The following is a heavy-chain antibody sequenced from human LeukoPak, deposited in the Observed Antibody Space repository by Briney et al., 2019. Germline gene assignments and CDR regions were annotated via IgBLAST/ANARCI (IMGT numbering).Heavy chain of an antibody. CDR2: IYYSGST. Sequence: TSETLSLTCTVSGGSISSYYWSWIRQPPGKGLEWVGYIYYSGSTNYNPSLKSRVTISVDTSKNQFSLKLSSVTAADTAVYYCARTATTVTTPPYYYYMDVWGKGTTVTISS. D-gene: IGHD4-17*01. J-gene: IGHJ6*03. V-gene: IGHV4-59*01. CDR3: ARTATTVTTPPYYYYMDV. CDR1: GGSISSYY.